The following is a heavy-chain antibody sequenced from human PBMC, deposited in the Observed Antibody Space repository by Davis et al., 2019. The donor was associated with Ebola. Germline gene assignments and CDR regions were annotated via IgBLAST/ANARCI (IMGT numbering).Heavy chain of an antibody. D-gene: IGHD3-16*01. Sequence: ASVKVSCKASGYTFTSYGISWVRQAPGQGLEWMGWISAYNGNTNYAQKLQGRVTMTTDTSTSTAYMELRSLRSDDTAVYYCARWGRRFNVDYYYYGMDVWGQGTTVTVSS. J-gene: IGHJ6*02. CDR1: GYTFTSYG. V-gene: IGHV1-18*04. CDR3: ARWGRRFNVDYYYYGMDV. CDR2: ISAYNGNT.